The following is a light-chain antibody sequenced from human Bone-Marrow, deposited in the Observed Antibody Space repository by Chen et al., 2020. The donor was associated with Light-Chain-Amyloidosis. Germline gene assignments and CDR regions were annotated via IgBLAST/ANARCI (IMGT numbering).Light chain of an antibody. V-gene: IGLV2-14*01. CDR1: SGDVGTYNY. Sequence: QSALPQPASVSGSPGQSITISGTGTSGDVGTYNYVSWYQQHPGKAPKVMIYAVSNRPSGVSNRFSGSKSGNTASLTISGLQAEDEADYYCSSFTSSSSYVFGPGTKVTVL. CDR3: SSFTSSSSYV. J-gene: IGLJ1*01. CDR2: AVS.